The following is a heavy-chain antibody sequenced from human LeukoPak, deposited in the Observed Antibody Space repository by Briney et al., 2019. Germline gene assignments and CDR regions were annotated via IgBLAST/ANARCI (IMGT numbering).Heavy chain of an antibody. D-gene: IGHD1-26*01. J-gene: IGHJ4*02. Sequence: PGRSLRLSCAASGFTFTTYGMSWVRQAPGKGLEWVSGIRSSGGNTYYADSVKGRFTISRDNAQQSLYLQMNSPRDEDTAVYSCARESSGSYLVFDSWGQGTLVTVSS. CDR3: ARESSGSYLVFDS. CDR1: GFTFTTYG. CDR2: IRSSGGNT. V-gene: IGHV3-23*01.